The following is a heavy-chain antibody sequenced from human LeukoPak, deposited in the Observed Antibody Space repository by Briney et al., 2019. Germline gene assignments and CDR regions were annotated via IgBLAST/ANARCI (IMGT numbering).Heavy chain of an antibody. Sequence: SETLSLTCTVSGGSISSSSYYWGWIRQPPGKGLEWIGSIYYSGSTYYNPSLKSRVTISVDTSKNQFSLKLSSVTAADTAVYYCARHNLEWLLYVDYWGQETLVTVSS. CDR2: IYYSGST. J-gene: IGHJ4*02. CDR1: GGSISSSSYY. D-gene: IGHD3-3*01. V-gene: IGHV4-39*01. CDR3: ARHNLEWLLYVDY.